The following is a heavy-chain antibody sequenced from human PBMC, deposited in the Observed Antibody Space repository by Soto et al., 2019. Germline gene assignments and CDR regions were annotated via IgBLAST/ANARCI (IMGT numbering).Heavy chain of an antibody. Sequence: GXSVKVSCEASVYTFTSYYMHWVRQTPGQGLEWMGWINPNSGGTNYAQKFQGRVTMTRDTSISTAYMELSRLRSDDTAVYYCARDRIVGATGGTYFDSWGQGTMVTVSS. CDR1: VYTFTSYY. D-gene: IGHD1-26*01. V-gene: IGHV1-2*02. J-gene: IGHJ4*02. CDR2: INPNSGGT. CDR3: ARDRIVGATGGTYFDS.